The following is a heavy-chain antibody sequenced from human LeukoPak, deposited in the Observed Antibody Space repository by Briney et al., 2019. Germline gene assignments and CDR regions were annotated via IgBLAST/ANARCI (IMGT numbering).Heavy chain of an antibody. D-gene: IGHD6-13*01. CDR1: GGSISSSSYY. Sequence: SETLSLTCTVSGGSISSSSYYWGWIRQPPGKGLEWIGSIYYSGSTYYNPSLKSRVTISVDTSKNQFSLKLSSVTAADTAVYYCARDKGPSRGSWNDYWGQGTLDTVSS. J-gene: IGHJ4*02. CDR3: ARDKGPSRGSWNDY. V-gene: IGHV4-39*07. CDR2: IYYSGST.